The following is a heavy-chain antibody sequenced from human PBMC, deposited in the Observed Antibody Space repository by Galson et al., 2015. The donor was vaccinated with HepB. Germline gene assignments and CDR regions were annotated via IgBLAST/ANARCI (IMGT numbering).Heavy chain of an antibody. Sequence: SVKVSCKASGYTFTGYYMHWVRQAPGQGLEWMGWINPNSGGTNYAQKFQGRVTMTRGTSISTAYMELSRLRSDDTAVYYCARDSTANGFLEWLGFGYWGQGTLVTVSS. CDR2: INPNSGGT. V-gene: IGHV1-2*02. J-gene: IGHJ4*02. CDR1: GYTFTGYY. D-gene: IGHD3-3*01. CDR3: ARDSTANGFLEWLGFGY.